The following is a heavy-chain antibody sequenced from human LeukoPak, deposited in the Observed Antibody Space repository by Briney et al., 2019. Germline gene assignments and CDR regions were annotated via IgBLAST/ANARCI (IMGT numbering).Heavy chain of an antibody. J-gene: IGHJ4*02. CDR3: ARSTAARGALYFDY. CDR1: GFTFSSYS. D-gene: IGHD3-10*01. Sequence: GGSLRLSCVDSGFTFSSYSMNWVRQAPGKGLEWVSSISSSSSYTNYADSVRGRFTISRENAKNSLYLQMNSLRSDDTAVYYCARSTAARGALYFDYWGQGTLVTVSS. CDR2: ISSSSSYT. V-gene: IGHV3-21*04.